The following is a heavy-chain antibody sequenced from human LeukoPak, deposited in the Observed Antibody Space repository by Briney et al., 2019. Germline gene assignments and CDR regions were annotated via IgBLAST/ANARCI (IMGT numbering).Heavy chain of an antibody. J-gene: IGHJ3*02. Sequence: ASVKVSCKASGFTFTSSAVQWVRRARGQRLEWIGWIVVGSGNTNYAQKFQERVTITRDMSTSTAYMELSSLRSEDTAVYYCAAGGRLRDAFDIWGQGTMVTVSS. CDR2: IVVGSGNT. CDR3: AAGGRLRDAFDI. CDR1: GFTFTSSA. V-gene: IGHV1-58*01.